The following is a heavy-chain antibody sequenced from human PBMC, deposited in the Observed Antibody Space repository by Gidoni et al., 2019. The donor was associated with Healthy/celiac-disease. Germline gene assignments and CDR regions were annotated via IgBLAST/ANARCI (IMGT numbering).Heavy chain of an antibody. CDR3: ARQRGYSSARGYFDY. CDR1: VESISSSSYY. D-gene: IGHD6-19*01. V-gene: IGHV4-39*01. J-gene: IGHJ4*02. Sequence: QLQLQESGPGLVKPSEALSLTCTVSVESISSSSYYWGWISQPPGKGLEWIGSIYYSESTYYNPSPTSRVTIPVDTSKIQSSLKLSSVSAADTSVYYCARQRGYSSARGYFDYWGQGPLVTVSS. CDR2: IYYSEST.